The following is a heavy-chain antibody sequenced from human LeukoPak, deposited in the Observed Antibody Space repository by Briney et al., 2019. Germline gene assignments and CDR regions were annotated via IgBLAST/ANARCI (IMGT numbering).Heavy chain of an antibody. V-gene: IGHV3-30-3*01. J-gene: IGHJ6*02. CDR1: GFTFSSYA. D-gene: IGHD1-7*01. Sequence: HPGRSLRLSCAASGFTFSSYAMHWVRQASGKGLEWVAVISYDGSNKYYADSVKGRFTISRDNSKNTLYLQMNSLRAEDTAVYYCAREDGGTTDYYYGMDVWGQETTVTVSS. CDR3: AREDGGTTDYYYGMDV. CDR2: ISYDGSNK.